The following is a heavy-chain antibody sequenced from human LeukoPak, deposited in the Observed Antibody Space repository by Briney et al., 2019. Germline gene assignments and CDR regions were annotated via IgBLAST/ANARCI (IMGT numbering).Heavy chain of an antibody. Sequence: GGSLRLSCAASGFTFDDYAMHWVRQAPGKGLEWVSGISWNSGSIGYADSVKGRFTISRDNAKNSLYLQMNSLRAEDMALYYCAKGGLGQTDAFDIWGQGTMVTVSS. CDR2: ISWNSGSI. CDR1: GFTFDDYA. V-gene: IGHV3-9*03. D-gene: IGHD3-16*01. J-gene: IGHJ3*02. CDR3: AKGGLGQTDAFDI.